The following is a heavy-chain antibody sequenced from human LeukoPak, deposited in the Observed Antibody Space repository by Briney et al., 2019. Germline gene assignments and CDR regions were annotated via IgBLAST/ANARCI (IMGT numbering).Heavy chain of an antibody. CDR3: ARAVTSSSWYDY. J-gene: IGHJ4*02. Sequence: ASVKVSCKASGYTFTSYDINWVRQATGQGLEWMGWMNPNSGNTGYAQKIQGRVTITTNTSISTPYMELSRLRSDDTAVYYCARAVTSSSWYDYWGQGTLVTVSS. CDR2: MNPNSGNT. V-gene: IGHV1-8*03. CDR1: GYTFTSYD. D-gene: IGHD6-13*01.